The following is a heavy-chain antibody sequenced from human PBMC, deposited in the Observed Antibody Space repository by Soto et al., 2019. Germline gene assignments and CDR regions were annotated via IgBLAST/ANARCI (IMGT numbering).Heavy chain of an antibody. D-gene: IGHD2-21*01. CDR3: ARASSFRGDFDI. V-gene: IGHV4-4*02. J-gene: IGHJ3*02. CDR1: GGSIRGSSW. CDR2: IYHAGSP. Sequence: SETLSLTCAVSGGSIRGSSWWTWLRQSPGKGLEWIGEIYHAGSPNYNPSFQSRVTISADTSKNLFSLRLTSVTAADTAIYYCARASSFRGDFDIWGQGTAVTVSS.